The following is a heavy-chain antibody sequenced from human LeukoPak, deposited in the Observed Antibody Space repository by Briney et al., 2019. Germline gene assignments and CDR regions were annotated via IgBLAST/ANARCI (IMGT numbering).Heavy chain of an antibody. D-gene: IGHD6-13*01. J-gene: IGHJ3*02. V-gene: IGHV4-39*01. CDR2: IYYSGST. Sequence: SETLSLTCTVSAGSISSSTYYWGWIRQPPGKGLEWIGSIYYSGSTYYNASLKSRVTISADTSKNQFSLKLSSVTAADTAVYYCARPLSGSSSWHGDAFDIWGQGTMVTVSS. CDR1: AGSISSSTYY. CDR3: ARPLSGSSSWHGDAFDI.